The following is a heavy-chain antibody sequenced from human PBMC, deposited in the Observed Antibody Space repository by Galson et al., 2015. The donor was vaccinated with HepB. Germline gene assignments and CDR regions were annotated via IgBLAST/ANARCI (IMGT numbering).Heavy chain of an antibody. J-gene: IGHJ5*02. CDR2: IFPDDSDT. V-gene: IGHV5-51*01. D-gene: IGHD1-26*01. CDR1: GYSFTNYW. Sequence: QSGAEVKKPGESLKISCKGSGYSFTNYWIAWVRQKPGKGLEWMGIIFPDDSDTRYSPSFQGQATISADKSINTAYLQWSSLKASDTAMYYCARQWEIYNWFDPWGQGTLVTVSS. CDR3: ARQWEIYNWFDP.